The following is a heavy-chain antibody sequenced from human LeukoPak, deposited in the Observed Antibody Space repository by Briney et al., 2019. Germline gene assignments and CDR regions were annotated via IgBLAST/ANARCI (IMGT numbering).Heavy chain of an antibody. D-gene: IGHD3-3*01. CDR3: ARGDFWSDYRGPHRRGHFDY. J-gene: IGHJ4*02. Sequence: GASVKVSCKASGYTFTSYYMHWVRQAPGQGLEWMGIINPSGGSTSYAQKFQGRVTMTRDTSTSTVYMELSSLRSEDTAVYYCARGDFWSDYRGPHRRGHFDYWGQGTLVTVSS. CDR1: GYTFTSYY. V-gene: IGHV1-46*01. CDR2: INPSGGST.